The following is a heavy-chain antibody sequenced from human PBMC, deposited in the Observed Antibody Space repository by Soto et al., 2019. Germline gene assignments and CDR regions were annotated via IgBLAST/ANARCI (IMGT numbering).Heavy chain of an antibody. V-gene: IGHV1-69*12. D-gene: IGHD4-17*01. Sequence: QVQLVQSGTEVKKPGSSVKVSCKASGGTFSRHAVSWVRQAPGQGLEWMGAIIPIVDATNDAQKFQDRVTITADETTNTVYMELRSLRSEDTAVEFCASAPPNDNGDHGGFDIWGQGTMVIVSS. CDR3: ASAPPNDNGDHGGFDI. CDR1: GGTFSRHA. J-gene: IGHJ3*02. CDR2: IIPIVDAT.